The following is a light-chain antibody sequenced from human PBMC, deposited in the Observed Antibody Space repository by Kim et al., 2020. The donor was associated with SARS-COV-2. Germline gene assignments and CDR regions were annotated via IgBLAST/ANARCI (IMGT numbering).Light chain of an antibody. CDR1: QSISNN. CDR3: QQYNNWPPWA. Sequence: EIVMTQSPATLSVSPGERATLSCRASQSISNNLVWYQQKPGQSPRLLIYDASTRATGIPARFSGSGSGTEFTLTISSLQSEDSADYYCQQYNNWPPWAFGQGTKVDIK. J-gene: IGKJ1*01. CDR2: DAS. V-gene: IGKV3-15*01.